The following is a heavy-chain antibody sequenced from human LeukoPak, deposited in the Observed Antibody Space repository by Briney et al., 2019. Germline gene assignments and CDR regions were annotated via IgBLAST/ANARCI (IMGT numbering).Heavy chain of an antibody. V-gene: IGHV3-33*01. D-gene: IGHD2-15*01. CDR3: ARDLLIFPGSCCHFDY. J-gene: IGHJ4*02. CDR1: GFTFSSYG. Sequence: GRSLRLSCAASGFTFSSYGMHWVRQAPGKGLEWVAVMWYDGSNKYYADSVKGRFTISRDNSKNTLYLQMNSLRAEDTAVYYCARDLLIFPGSCCHFDYWGQGTLVTVSS. CDR2: MWYDGSNK.